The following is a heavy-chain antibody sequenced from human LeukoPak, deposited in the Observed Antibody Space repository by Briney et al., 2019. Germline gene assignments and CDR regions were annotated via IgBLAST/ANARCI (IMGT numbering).Heavy chain of an antibody. D-gene: IGHD6-13*01. J-gene: IGHJ1*01. Sequence: GGSLRLSCSASGFTFSYYAMHWVRQTAGKGLEFVSGISSNGGSTYYADSLKGRFTISRDNSNNTLYLQMSSLRAEDTAVYYCANWAAAGTRYFQHWGQGTLVTVSS. CDR3: ANWAAAGTRYFQH. CDR1: GFTFSYYA. CDR2: ISSNGGST. V-gene: IGHV3-64D*09.